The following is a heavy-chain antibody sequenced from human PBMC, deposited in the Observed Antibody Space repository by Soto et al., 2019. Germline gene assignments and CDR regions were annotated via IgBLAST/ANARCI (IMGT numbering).Heavy chain of an antibody. Sequence: PSETLSLTCAVSGGSFSGYYWTWIRQSPGKGLEWIVDINNSGVTHYNPSLKSRVTLSIXXXXXXFXLXLXSXPAAXTAVYFCARGTYIFDNWDQGALVTVSS. J-gene: IGHJ4*01. CDR1: GGSFSGYY. CDR3: ARGTYIFDN. CDR2: INNSGVT. V-gene: IGHV4-34*01.